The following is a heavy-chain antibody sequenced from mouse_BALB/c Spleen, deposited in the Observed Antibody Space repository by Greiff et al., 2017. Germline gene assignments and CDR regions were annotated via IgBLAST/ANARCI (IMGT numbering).Heavy chain of an antibody. V-gene: IGHV8-12*01. CDR1: GFSLSTSGMG. CDR3: ARSYGNYEGFAY. D-gene: IGHD2-1*01. Sequence: QVTLKVSGPGILQPSQTLSLTCSFSGFSLSTSGMGVSWIRQPSGKGLEWLAHIYWDDDKRYNPSLKSRLTISKDTSRNQVFLKITSVDTADTATYYCARSYGNYEGFAYWGQGTLVTVSA. J-gene: IGHJ3*01. CDR2: IYWDDDK.